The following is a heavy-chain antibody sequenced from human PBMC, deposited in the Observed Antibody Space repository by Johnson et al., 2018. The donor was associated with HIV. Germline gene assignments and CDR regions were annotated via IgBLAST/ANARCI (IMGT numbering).Heavy chain of an antibody. CDR3: AREEGSDILTRGDAFDI. Sequence: QVQLVESRGGLVKPGGSLRLSCAVSGFIFRDYYMSWIRQAPGKGLEWVSYISSSGKSTNYADSVKGRFTISRDNAKNSLSLQMNSLRAEDTAIYYCAREEGSDILTRGDAFDIWGQGTMVAVSS. D-gene: IGHD3-9*01. CDR2: ISSSGKST. J-gene: IGHJ3*02. CDR1: GFIFRDYY. V-gene: IGHV3-11*04.